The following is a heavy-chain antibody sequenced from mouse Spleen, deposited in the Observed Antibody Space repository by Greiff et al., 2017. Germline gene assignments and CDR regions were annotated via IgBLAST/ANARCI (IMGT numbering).Heavy chain of an antibody. CDR3: ARSYYYGSNAMDY. D-gene: IGHD1-1*01. J-gene: IGHJ4*01. CDR1: GFTFSSYA. CDR2: ISSGGGNT. Sequence: EVHLVESGGGLVKRGGSLKLSCAASGFTFSSYAMSWVRQTPEKRLEWVATISSGGGNTYYPDSVKGRFTISRDNAKNTLYLQMSSLKSEDTAMYYCARSYYYGSNAMDYWGQGTSVTVSS. V-gene: IGHV5-9-3*01.